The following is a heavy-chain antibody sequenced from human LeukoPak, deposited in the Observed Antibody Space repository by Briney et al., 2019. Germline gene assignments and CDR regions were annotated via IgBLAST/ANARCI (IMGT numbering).Heavy chain of an antibody. CDR3: ARGGGSYVRQDQTFDY. Sequence: PGGSLRLSCAASGFTFSSYGMHWVRQAPGKGLEWVAVISYDGSNRYYADSVKGRFTISRDTSKNTLYLQMNSLRAEDTAVYYCARGGGSYVRQDQTFDYWGQGTLVTVSS. D-gene: IGHD3-10*01. CDR1: GFTFSSYG. J-gene: IGHJ4*02. CDR2: ISYDGSNR. V-gene: IGHV3-30*03.